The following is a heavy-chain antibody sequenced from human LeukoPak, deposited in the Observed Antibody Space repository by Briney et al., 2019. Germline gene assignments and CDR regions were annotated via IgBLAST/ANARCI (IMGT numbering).Heavy chain of an antibody. D-gene: IGHD2-15*01. CDR3: ARDSPYWVGYCSGGSCHDAFDI. CDR2: ISSSSSYI. CDR1: GFTFSSYS. J-gene: IGHJ3*02. Sequence: GGSLRLSCAASGFTFSSYSMNWVRQAPGKGLEWVSSISSSSSYIYYADSVRGRFTISRDNAKNSLYLQMNSLRAEDTAVYYCARDSPYWVGYCSGGSCHDAFDIWGQGTMVTVSS. V-gene: IGHV3-21*01.